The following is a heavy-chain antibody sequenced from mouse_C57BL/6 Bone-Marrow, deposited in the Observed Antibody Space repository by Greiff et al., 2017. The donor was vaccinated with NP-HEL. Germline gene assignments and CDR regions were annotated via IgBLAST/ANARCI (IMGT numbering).Heavy chain of an antibody. V-gene: IGHV14-4*01. CDR2: IDPENGDP. CDR3: TTMFYYGYDGAY. CDR1: GFNIKDDY. Sequence: VQLQQSGAELVRPGASVKLSCTASGFNIKDDYMHWVKQRPEQGLEWIGWIDPENGDPESASKFQGKAPITADTSSNTAYLQLSSLTSEDTAVYYCTTMFYYGYDGAYWGQGTLVTVSA. D-gene: IGHD2-2*01. J-gene: IGHJ3*01.